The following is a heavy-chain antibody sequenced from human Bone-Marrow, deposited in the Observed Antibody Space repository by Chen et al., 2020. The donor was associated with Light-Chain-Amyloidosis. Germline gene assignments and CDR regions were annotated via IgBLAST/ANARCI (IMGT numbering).Heavy chain of an antibody. CDR1: GLTFSNYP. CDR2: ISESGDT. Sequence: VQLLESGGALVQPGGSLRLSCEASGLTFSNYPMSWVRQAPGKGLEWVSVISESGDTSYADSVKGRLTISRDNSKNTVYLEMNSLGGEDTAIYYCATRRVLEYWGQGTLVIVSS. V-gene: IGHV3-23*01. J-gene: IGHJ4*02. CDR3: ATRRVLEY. D-gene: IGHD6-6*01.